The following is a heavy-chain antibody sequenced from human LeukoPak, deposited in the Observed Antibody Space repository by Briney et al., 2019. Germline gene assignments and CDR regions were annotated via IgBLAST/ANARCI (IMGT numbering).Heavy chain of an antibody. Sequence: GGSLRLSCAASGFVFSSYAMSWVRQAPGKGLEWVSDISGSGATTSFADSVKGRFTISRDNSKNTLYLHMNSLRDEDTAAYYCAKDFPASGWVGFDYWGQGTLVTVSS. CDR3: AKDFPASGWVGFDY. J-gene: IGHJ4*02. D-gene: IGHD6-19*01. V-gene: IGHV3-23*01. CDR1: GFVFSSYA. CDR2: ISGSGATT.